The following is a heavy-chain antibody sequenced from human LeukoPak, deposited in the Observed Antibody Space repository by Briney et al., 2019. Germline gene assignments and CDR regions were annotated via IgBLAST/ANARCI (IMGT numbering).Heavy chain of an antibody. D-gene: IGHD2-2*01. CDR2: INPNSGGT. V-gene: IGHV1-2*02. CDR3: ARDGSTSYYYYYYMDV. Sequence: ASVKVSCKASGYTFTGYYMHWVRQAPGQGLEWMGWINPNSGGTNYAQKFQGRVTMTRDTSISTAYMELSRLRSDDTAVYYSARDGSTSYYYYYYMDVWGKGTTVTVSS. CDR1: GYTFTGYY. J-gene: IGHJ6*03.